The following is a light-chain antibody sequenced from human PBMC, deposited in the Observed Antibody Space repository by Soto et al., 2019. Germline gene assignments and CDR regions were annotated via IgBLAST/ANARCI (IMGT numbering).Light chain of an antibody. CDR2: GAS. CDR3: QQYDSSLGLT. V-gene: IGKV3-20*01. J-gene: IGKJ4*01. Sequence: EIVLTQSPGTLSLSPGERATLSCRASQSVSSSYLAWYQQKPGQAPRLLIYGASSRATGIPDRFSGSGSGTDLTLTIIRLEPEDFAVYYYQQYDSSLGLTSGGGTKVEIK. CDR1: QSVSSSY.